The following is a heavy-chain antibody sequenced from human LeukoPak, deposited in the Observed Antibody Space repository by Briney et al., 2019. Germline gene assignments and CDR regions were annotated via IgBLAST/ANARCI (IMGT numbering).Heavy chain of an antibody. V-gene: IGHV3-7*01. D-gene: IGHD3-10*01. J-gene: IGHJ4*02. CDR3: ARDGPWFGEFFDY. CDR1: GFTFSNYW. Sequence: PGGSLRLSCAASGFTFSNYWMSWVRQAPGKGLEWVANIKADGSTKNYMDPMKGRFTVSRDNAKNSLYLQINSLRAEDTAVYFCARDGPWFGEFFDYWGQGTLVAVSS. CDR2: IKADGSTK.